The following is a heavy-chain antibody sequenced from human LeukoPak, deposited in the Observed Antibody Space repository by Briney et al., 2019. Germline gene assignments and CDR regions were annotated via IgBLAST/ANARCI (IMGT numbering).Heavy chain of an antibody. CDR2: IYSTGSI. CDR3: ARDLGGSQSISWFDP. V-gene: IGHV4-4*07. D-gene: IGHD1-26*01. J-gene: IGHJ5*02. CDR1: GGSISNYY. Sequence: SETLSLTCTVSGGSISNYYWSWIRQPAGKGLEWIGRIYSTGSINDNPSLKSRVTMSVALSKNQFSLKLTSVTAADTAVYYCARDLGGSQSISWFDPWGQGTLVTVSS.